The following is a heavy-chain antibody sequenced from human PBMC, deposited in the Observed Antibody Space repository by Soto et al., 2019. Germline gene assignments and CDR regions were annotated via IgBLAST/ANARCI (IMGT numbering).Heavy chain of an antibody. CDR1: GGSIGSYY. D-gene: IGHD6-19*01. Sequence: PSETLSLTCTVSGGSIGSYYWSWIRQPPGKGLEWIGYIYYSGSTNYNPSLKSRVTISVDTSKNQFSLKLSSVTAADTAVYYCASRYSSGWYEFDYWGQGTLVTVSS. V-gene: IGHV4-59*01. J-gene: IGHJ4*02. CDR3: ASRYSSGWYEFDY. CDR2: IYYSGST.